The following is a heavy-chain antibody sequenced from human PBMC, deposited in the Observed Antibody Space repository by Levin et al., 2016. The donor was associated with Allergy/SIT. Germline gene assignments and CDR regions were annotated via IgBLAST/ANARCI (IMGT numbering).Heavy chain of an antibody. J-gene: IGHJ4*02. V-gene: IGHV1-3*01. CDR3: ASYLSGDFWSGYHPHFDY. Sequence: WVRQAPGQRLEWMGWINAGNGNTKYSQKFQGRVTITRDTSASTAYMELSSLRSEDTAVYYCASYLSGDFWSGYHPHFDYWGQGTLVTVSS. D-gene: IGHD3-3*01. CDR2: INAGNGNT.